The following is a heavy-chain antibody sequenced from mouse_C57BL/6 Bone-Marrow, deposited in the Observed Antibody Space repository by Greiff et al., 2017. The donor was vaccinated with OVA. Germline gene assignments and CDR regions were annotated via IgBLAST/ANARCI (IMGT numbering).Heavy chain of an antibody. CDR3: ARGRRGHYWYFDV. V-gene: IGHV2-2*01. Sequence: VNLVESGPGLVQPSQSLSITCTVSGFSLTSYGVHWVRQSPGKGLEWLGVIWSGGSTDYNAAFISRLSISKDNSKSQVFFKMNSLQADDTAIYYCARGRRGHYWYFDVWGTGTTVTVSS. CDR2: IWSGGST. CDR1: GFSLTSYG. J-gene: IGHJ1*03.